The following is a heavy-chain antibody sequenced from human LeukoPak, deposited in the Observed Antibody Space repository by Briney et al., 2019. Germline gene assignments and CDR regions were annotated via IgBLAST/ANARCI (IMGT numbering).Heavy chain of an antibody. CDR1: GFTVSSNY. D-gene: IGHD6-19*01. Sequence: PGGSLRLSCAASGFTVSSNYMSWVRQAPGKGLEWVSVIYSGGSTYYADSVKGRFTISRDNSKNTLYLQMNSLRAEDTAVYYCAKVMGIAVAGVDYWGQGTLVTVSS. J-gene: IGHJ4*02. V-gene: IGHV3-53*01. CDR3: AKVMGIAVAGVDY. CDR2: IYSGGST.